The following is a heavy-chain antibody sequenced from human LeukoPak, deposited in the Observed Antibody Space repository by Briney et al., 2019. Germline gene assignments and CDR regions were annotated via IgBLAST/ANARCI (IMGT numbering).Heavy chain of an antibody. D-gene: IGHD6-13*01. Sequence: GGSLRLSCAASGFTVSSNYMSWVRQAPGKGLEYVSVIYSGGSTYYSDSVKGRFTISRDNSKNTLYLQMNSLRAEDTAVYYCARGYSSSWYFDYWGQGTLVTVSS. V-gene: IGHV3-53*05. CDR1: GFTVSSNY. CDR3: ARGYSSSWYFDY. J-gene: IGHJ4*02. CDR2: IYSGGST.